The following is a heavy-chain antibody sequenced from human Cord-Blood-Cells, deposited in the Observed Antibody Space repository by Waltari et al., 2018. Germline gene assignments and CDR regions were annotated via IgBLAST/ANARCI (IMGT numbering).Heavy chain of an antibody. CDR2: IYYSGST. Sequence: QLQLQESGPGLVKPSETLSLTCTVSGGSISSSSYYWGWIRQPPGKGLEWFGSIYYSGSTYYNPSLKSRVTISVDTSKNQFSLKLSSVTAADTAVYYCARPSGNYYGMDVWGQGTTVTVSS. V-gene: IGHV4-39*01. D-gene: IGHD3-10*01. J-gene: IGHJ6*02. CDR1: GGSISSSSYY. CDR3: ARPSGNYYGMDV.